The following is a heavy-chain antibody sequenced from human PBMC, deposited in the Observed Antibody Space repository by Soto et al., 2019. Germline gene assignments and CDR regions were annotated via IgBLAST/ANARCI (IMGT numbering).Heavy chain of an antibody. D-gene: IGHD2-2*01. J-gene: IGHJ6*02. V-gene: IGHV4-34*01. CDR3: ARSQADCSSTSCSLGYYYGMDV. CDR1: GGSFSGYY. CDR2: INHSGST. Sequence: SETLSLTCAVYGGSFSGYYWSWIRQPPGKGLEWFGEINHSGSTNYNPSLKSRVTISVDTSKNQFSLKLSSVTAADMAVYYCARSQADCSSTSCSLGYYYGMDVWGQGTTVTVS.